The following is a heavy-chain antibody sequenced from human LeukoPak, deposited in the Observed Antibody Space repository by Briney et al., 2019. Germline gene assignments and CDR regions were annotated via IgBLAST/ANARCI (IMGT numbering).Heavy chain of an antibody. CDR1: SGSISSYY. Sequence: SETLSLICRVSSGSISSYYWSWIRQPAGQELEWIGRIYPSGSADYNPSLRSRVSMSVDTSRNHLSLNLSSVTAADTAVYYCARDSFEGYSYSWGQGTLVTVSS. CDR2: IYPSGSA. V-gene: IGHV4-4*07. D-gene: IGHD5-18*01. CDR3: ARDSFEGYSYS. J-gene: IGHJ1*01.